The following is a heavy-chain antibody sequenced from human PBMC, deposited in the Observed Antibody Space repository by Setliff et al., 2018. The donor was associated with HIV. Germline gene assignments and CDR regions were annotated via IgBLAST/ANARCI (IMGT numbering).Heavy chain of an antibody. J-gene: IGHJ4*02. CDR1: GYTFTNYA. D-gene: IGHD6-25*01. CDR3: ARSRPYNSALDY. CDR2: INAGNGNT. Sequence: ASVKVSCKASGYTFTNYAMHWVRQAPGQRLEWMGWINAGNGNTKYSQEFQGRVTITSDTSASTAYLELSSLKSEDMAMYYCARSRPYNSALDYWGQGTLVTVSS. V-gene: IGHV1-3*03.